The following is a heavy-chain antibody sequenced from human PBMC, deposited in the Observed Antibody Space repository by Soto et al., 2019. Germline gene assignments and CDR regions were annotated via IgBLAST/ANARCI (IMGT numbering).Heavy chain of an antibody. Sequence: GSLRLSCAASGFTFSTYGMHWVRQAPGKGLVWVSRINSDGSTTTYADSVRGRFTISRDNAKNTVYLQMNSLRVEDTAVYYCARPGTGFDYWGQGTVVTVSS. CDR1: GFTFSTYG. D-gene: IGHD3-10*01. CDR3: ARPGTGFDY. J-gene: IGHJ4*02. CDR2: INSDGSTT. V-gene: IGHV3-74*01.